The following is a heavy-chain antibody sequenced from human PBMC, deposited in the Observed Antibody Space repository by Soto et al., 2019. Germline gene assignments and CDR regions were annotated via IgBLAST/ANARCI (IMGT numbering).Heavy chain of an antibody. CDR2: IYYSGSA. D-gene: IGHD2-21*02. Sequence: QVQLQESGPGLVKPSETLSLTCTVSGGSVSSGSYYWSWIRQSPGKGLEWIGYIYYSGSARYNPSLTSRVTLSVDTSKRQFSLKVTSVTAADTAVYSGARGVPGDRIDQWGQGTLVTVSS. CDR1: GGSVSSGSYY. CDR3: ARGVPGDRIDQ. V-gene: IGHV4-61*01. J-gene: IGHJ4*02.